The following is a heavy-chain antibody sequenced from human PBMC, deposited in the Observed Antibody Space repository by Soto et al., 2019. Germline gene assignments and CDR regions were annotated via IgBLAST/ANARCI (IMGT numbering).Heavy chain of an antibody. D-gene: IGHD2-2*01. V-gene: IGHV3-66*01. CDR3: ARDPRGYCSSTSCYAGYASDI. Sequence: PGGSLRLSCAASGFTVSSNYMSWVRQAPGKGLEWVSVIYSGGSTYYADSVKGRFTISRDNSKNTLYLQMNSLRAEDTAVYYCARDPRGYCSSTSCYAGYASDIWGQGTMVTVSS. J-gene: IGHJ3*02. CDR1: GFTVSSNY. CDR2: IYSGGST.